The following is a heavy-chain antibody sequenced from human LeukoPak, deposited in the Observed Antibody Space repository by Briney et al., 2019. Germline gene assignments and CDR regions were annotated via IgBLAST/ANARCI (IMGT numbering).Heavy chain of an antibody. CDR1: GGSISSGGYS. V-gene: IGHV4-30-2*01. D-gene: IGHD3-16*01. Sequence: SETLSLTCAVSGGSISSGGYSWSWIRQPPGKGLEWIGYIYHSGSTYYNPSLKSRVTISVDRSKNQFSLKLSSVTAADTAVYYCARGRGGGTYFDYWGQGTLVTVSS. CDR3: ARGRGGGTYFDY. J-gene: IGHJ4*02. CDR2: IYHSGST.